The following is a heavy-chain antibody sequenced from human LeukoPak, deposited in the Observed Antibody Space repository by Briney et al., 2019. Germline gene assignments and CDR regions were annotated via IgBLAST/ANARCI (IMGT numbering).Heavy chain of an antibody. CDR2: ISGSGGST. V-gene: IGHV3-23*01. Sequence: GGSLRLSCAASGFTFSSYAMSWVRQAPGKGLEWVSAISGSGGSTYYADSVKGWFTISRDNSKNTLYMQMNSLRAEDTAVYYCAKDQEYCSGDCAPNWFDPWGQGTLVTVSS. CDR3: AKDQEYCSGDCAPNWFDP. J-gene: IGHJ5*02. CDR1: GFTFSSYA. D-gene: IGHD2-21*02.